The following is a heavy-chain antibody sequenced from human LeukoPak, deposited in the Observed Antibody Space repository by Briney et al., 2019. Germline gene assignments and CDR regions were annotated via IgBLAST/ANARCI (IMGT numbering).Heavy chain of an antibody. Sequence: GGSLRLSCAASGLTLRNYWMHWVRQAPGKGLVWVSRGEGDGSTSTYADSVKGRFTISRDTAKNTLYLQMNSLRAEDTAVYYCTTTDHFDYWGQGTLVTVSS. V-gene: IGHV3-74*03. CDR1: GLTLRNYW. J-gene: IGHJ4*02. CDR3: TTTDHFDY. CDR2: GEGDGSTS.